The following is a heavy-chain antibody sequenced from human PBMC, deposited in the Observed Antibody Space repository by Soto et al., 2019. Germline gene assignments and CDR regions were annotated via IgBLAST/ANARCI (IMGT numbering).Heavy chain of an antibody. V-gene: IGHV1-69*12. CDR3: TRSDYCGGDCYAFLDY. D-gene: IGHD2-21*02. Sequence: QVQLVQSGVAVKKPGSSVRVSCKASGGTFRNYAISWVRQAPGQGLEWIGGIIPIFGTANYAQKFQGRLTIIADESTSTAYMELSSLRSEDTAVYYCTRSDYCGGDCYAFLDYWGQGTLVTVSS. J-gene: IGHJ4*02. CDR1: GGTFRNYA. CDR2: IIPIFGTA.